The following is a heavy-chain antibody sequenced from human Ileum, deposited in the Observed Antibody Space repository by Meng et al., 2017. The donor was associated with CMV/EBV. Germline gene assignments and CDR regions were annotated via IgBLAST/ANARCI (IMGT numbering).Heavy chain of an antibody. Sequence: GESLKISCAASGFTFRHYGMFWVRQAPGKGLEWVAFIRNDASNEYYSDSLKGRFTISRDNSKNTLSLQMNSLRAEDTAVYYCATDGGYGYCPEDWGQGTLVTGSS. CDR2: IRNDASNE. CDR3: ATDGGYGYCPED. CDR1: GFTFRHYG. V-gene: IGHV3-30*02. D-gene: IGHD5-18*01. J-gene: IGHJ4*02.